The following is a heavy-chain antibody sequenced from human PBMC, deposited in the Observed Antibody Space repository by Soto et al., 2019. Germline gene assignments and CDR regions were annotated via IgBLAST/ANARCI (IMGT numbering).Heavy chain of an antibody. Sequence: SETLSLPWAVYGGSFSGYYLSWIRQPPGKGLEWIGEINHSGSTNYNPSLKSRVTISVDTSKNQFSLKLSSVTAADTAVYYCARGRVAARTPLYYYYYGMDVWGQGTTVTV. CDR1: GGSFSGYY. V-gene: IGHV4-34*01. J-gene: IGHJ6*02. CDR3: ARGRVAARTPLYYYYYGMDV. CDR2: INHSGST. D-gene: IGHD6-6*01.